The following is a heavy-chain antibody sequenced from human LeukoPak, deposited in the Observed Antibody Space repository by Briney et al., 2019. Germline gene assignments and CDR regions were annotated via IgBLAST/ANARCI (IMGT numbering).Heavy chain of an antibody. CDR2: INHSGST. D-gene: IGHD6-13*01. V-gene: IGHV4-34*01. J-gene: IGHJ4*02. Sequence: SETLSLTCAVYGGSFSGYYWSWIRQPPGKGLEWIGEINHSGSTNYNPSLKSRVTISVDTSKNQFSLKLSSVTAADTAVYYCARVRIAAAGTPVGPFDYWGQGTLVTVSS. CDR1: GGSFSGYY. CDR3: ARVRIAAAGTPVGPFDY.